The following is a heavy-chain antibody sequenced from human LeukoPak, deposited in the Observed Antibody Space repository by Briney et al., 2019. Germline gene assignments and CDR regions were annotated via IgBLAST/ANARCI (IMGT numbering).Heavy chain of an antibody. V-gene: IGHV4-39*07. CDR2: MYYSGSI. CDR1: GASISSSNYY. CDR3: ARKWDFWSGFDW. Sequence: SETLSLTCTVSGASISSSNYYWGWIRQPPSKGLEWIGSMYYSGSIFYNPSLKSRVTISINTSKNQFSLKVSSVTAADTAVYYCARKWDFWSGFDWWGQGTLVTVSS. J-gene: IGHJ4*02. D-gene: IGHD3-3*01.